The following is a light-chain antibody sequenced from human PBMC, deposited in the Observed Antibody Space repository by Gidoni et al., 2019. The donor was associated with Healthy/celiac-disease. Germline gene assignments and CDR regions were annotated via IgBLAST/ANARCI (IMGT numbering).Light chain of an antibody. CDR1: QSVLYSSNNKNY. Sequence: DIVMTQQPASLEVSLGERASINSKSSQSVLYSSNNKNYLAWYQQKPGQPPKLLIYWASTRESGVPDRFSGSGSGTDFTLTISSLQAEDVAVYYCQQYNSTPLTFGQGTKVEIK. V-gene: IGKV4-1*01. CDR2: WAS. J-gene: IGKJ1*01. CDR3: QQYNSTPLT.